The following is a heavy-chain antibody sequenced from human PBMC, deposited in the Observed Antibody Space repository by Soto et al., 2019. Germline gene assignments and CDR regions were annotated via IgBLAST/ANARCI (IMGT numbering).Heavy chain of an antibody. CDR3: ARETTVVTLFDY. J-gene: IGHJ4*02. V-gene: IGHV1-8*01. CDR1: GYTFTSYD. D-gene: IGHD4-17*01. CDR2: MNPNSGDT. Sequence: ASVKVSCKASGYTFTSYDINWVRQATGQGLEWMGWMNPNSGDTGYAQKFQGRVTMTRNTSISTAYMELSSLRSEDTAVYYCARETTVVTLFDYWGQGTLVTVSS.